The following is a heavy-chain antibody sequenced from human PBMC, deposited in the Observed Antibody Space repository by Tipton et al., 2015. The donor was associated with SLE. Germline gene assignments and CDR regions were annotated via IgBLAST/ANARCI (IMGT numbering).Heavy chain of an antibody. CDR3: AKESGDRPWDMDYYYFMDV. D-gene: IGHD2-15*01. Sequence: SLRLSCAASGFTVSSNYMSWVRQAPGKGLEWVSVSYSSGSRTYYADSVKGRFSTSRDDSKNTVYLQMNSLRAGDTAVYFCAKESGDRPWDMDYYYFMDVWGRGTTVTVSS. CDR2: SYSSGSRT. V-gene: IGHV3-23*03. CDR1: GFTVSSNY. J-gene: IGHJ6*03.